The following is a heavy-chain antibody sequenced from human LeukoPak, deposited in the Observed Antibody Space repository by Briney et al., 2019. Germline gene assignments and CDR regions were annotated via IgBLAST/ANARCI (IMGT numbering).Heavy chain of an antibody. CDR2: INPSGGST. CDR3: AREGYSYGSPFDY. CDR1: GYTFTSYY. J-gene: IGHJ4*02. Sequence: GASVKVSCKASGYTFTSYYMHWVRQAPGQGLEWMGIINPSGGSTSYAQKFQGRVTMTRDMSTSTVYMELSSLRSGDTAVYYCAREGYSYGSPFDYWGQGTLVTVSS. D-gene: IGHD5-18*01. V-gene: IGHV1-46*01.